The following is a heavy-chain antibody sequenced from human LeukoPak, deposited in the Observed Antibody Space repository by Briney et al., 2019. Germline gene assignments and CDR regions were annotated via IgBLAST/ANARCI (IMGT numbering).Heavy chain of an antibody. CDR2: INAGNGNT. CDR3: ARGPLGRNGDYFDY. CDR1: GYTFTGYA. Sequence: GASVKVSCKASGYTFTGYAIQWVRQAPGPRLEWMGWINAGNGNTKYSQKFQGRVTITRDTSANTVYMELSSLRSEDTAVYYCARGPLGRNGDYFDYWGQGTLVTVSS. V-gene: IGHV1-3*01. J-gene: IGHJ4*02. D-gene: IGHD7-27*01.